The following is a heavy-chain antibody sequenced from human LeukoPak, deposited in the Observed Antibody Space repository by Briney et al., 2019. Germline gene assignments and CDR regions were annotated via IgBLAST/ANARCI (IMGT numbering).Heavy chain of an antibody. CDR1: GFTFSSYA. CDR2: ISYDGSNK. D-gene: IGHD3-10*01. CDR3: ARWGAYGSGSYYPLRDYYYYGMDV. Sequence: AGGSLRLSCAASGFTFSSYAMHWVRQAPGKGREWVAVISYDGSNKYYADSVKGRFTISRDNAKNSLYLQMNSLRAEDTAVYYCARWGAYGSGSYYPLRDYYYYGMDVWGQGTTVTVSS. J-gene: IGHJ6*02. V-gene: IGHV3-30-3*01.